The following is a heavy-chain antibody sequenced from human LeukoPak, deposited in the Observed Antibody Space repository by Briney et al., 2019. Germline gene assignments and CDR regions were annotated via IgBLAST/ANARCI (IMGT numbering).Heavy chain of an antibody. D-gene: IGHD3-10*01. CDR2: IYHSGST. CDR3: ARDLGDYGSGRIDY. V-gene: IGHV4-38-2*02. J-gene: IGHJ4*02. CDR1: GYSISSGFY. Sequence: PSETLSLTCTVSGYSISSGFYWGWIRQPPGKGLEWIGSIYHSGSTYYNPSLKSRVTMSVDTSKNQFSLKLSSVTTADTAVYYCARDLGDYGSGRIDYWGQGTLVTVSA.